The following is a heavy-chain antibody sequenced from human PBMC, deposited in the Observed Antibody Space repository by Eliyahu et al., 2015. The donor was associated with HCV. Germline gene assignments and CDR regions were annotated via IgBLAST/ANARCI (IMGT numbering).Heavy chain of an antibody. CDR1: GYTFTGYY. CDR2: INPNSGAT. D-gene: IGHD3-22*01. CDR3: ARAHPSMITPVIDN. Sequence: QVHLVQSGAEMKNPGASVKVSCKTSGYTFTGYYIHWVRQAPRQGLEWVGWINPNSGATHFAQKYQGRVTLTRHTSISTAYMELSRLTFDDTAIYYCARAHPSMITPVIDNWGQGTLVTVSS. J-gene: IGHJ4*02. V-gene: IGHV1-2*02.